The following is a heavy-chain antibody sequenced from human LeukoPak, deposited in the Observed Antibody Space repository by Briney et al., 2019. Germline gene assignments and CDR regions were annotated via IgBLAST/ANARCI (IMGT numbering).Heavy chain of an antibody. J-gene: IGHJ6*03. CDR1: GYSISSGYY. CDR2: IYHSGST. Sequence: SETLSLTCTVSGYSISSGYYWGWIRQPPGKGLEWIGSIYHSGSTYYNPSLKSRVTISVDTSKNQFSLKLSSVTAADTAVYYCARDRDEVVPAALGYYYYYYMDVWGKGTTVTISS. D-gene: IGHD2-2*01. CDR3: ARDRDEVVPAALGYYYYYYMDV. V-gene: IGHV4-38-2*02.